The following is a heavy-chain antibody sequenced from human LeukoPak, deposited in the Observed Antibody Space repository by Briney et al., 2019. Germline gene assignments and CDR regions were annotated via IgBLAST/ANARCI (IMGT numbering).Heavy chain of an antibody. V-gene: IGHV3-11*01. Sequence: PGGSLRLSCVASGLTLSNHHRSWIRQAPGKGLEFVSYISSGGGPISYGESVKGRFSISRDTSKNSLYLQMSSLRAEDTAVYYCARDPQRGDGFNYDYWGQGTLVTVSS. J-gene: IGHJ4*02. CDR1: GLTLSNHH. D-gene: IGHD5-24*01. CDR3: ARDPQRGDGFNYDY. CDR2: ISSGGGPI.